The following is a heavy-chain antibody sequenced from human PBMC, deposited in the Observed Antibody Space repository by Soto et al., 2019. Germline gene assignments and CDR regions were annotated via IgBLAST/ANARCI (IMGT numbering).Heavy chain of an antibody. CDR3: ARRYCSSTSCYNWCDP. J-gene: IGHJ5*02. V-gene: IGHV1-8*01. CDR2: MNPNSGNT. CDR1: GYTFTSYD. Sequence: QVQLVQSGAEVKKPGASVKVSCKASGYTFTSYDINWVRQATGQGLEWMGWMNPNSGNTGYAQKFQGRVTMTRNTSISTAYTELSSLRSEDTAVYYCARRYCSSTSCYNWCDPWGQGTLVTVSS. D-gene: IGHD2-2*01.